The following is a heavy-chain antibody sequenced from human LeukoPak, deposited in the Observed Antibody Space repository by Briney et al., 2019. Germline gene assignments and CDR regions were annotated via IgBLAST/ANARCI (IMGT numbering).Heavy chain of an antibody. J-gene: IGHJ4*02. CDR3: ARDPTVRGVISIYFDY. CDR2: ISYDGSNK. D-gene: IGHD3-10*01. Sequence: GGSLRLSCAASGFTFSSYAMHWVRQAPGKGLEWVAVISYDGSNKYYADSVKGRFTISRDNSKNTLYLQMNSLRAEDTAVYYCARDPTVRGVISIYFDYWGQGTLVTVSS. CDR1: GFTFSSYA. V-gene: IGHV3-30-3*01.